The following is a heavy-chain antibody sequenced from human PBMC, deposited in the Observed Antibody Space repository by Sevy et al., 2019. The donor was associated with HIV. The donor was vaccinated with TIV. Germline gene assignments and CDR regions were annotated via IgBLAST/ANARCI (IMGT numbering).Heavy chain of an antibody. CDR2: MKQDGSEE. CDR1: GFSFSIYW. Sequence: GGSLRLSCAASGFSFSIYWMSWVRQAPGKGLEWVATMKQDGSEEDYVDSVKGRFTIPRDNAKNSLFLQMNSLSAEETAVYYCVREGLGGYSYSLDYWGHGTLVTVSS. J-gene: IGHJ4*01. CDR3: VREGLGGYSYSLDY. D-gene: IGHD5-18*01. V-gene: IGHV3-7*01.